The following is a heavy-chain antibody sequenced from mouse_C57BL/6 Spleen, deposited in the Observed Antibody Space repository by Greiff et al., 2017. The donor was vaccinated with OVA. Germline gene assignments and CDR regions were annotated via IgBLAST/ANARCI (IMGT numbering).Heavy chain of an antibody. CDR1: GFTFSSYG. J-gene: IGHJ3*01. CDR3: ASPYDYGAWFAY. Sequence: EVNMVESGGDLVKPGGSLKLSCAASGFTFSSYGMSWVRQTPDKRLEWVATISSGGSYTYYPDSVKGRFTISRDNAKNTLYLQMSSLKSEDTAMYYCASPYDYGAWFAYWGHGTLVAVSA. D-gene: IGHD2-4*01. V-gene: IGHV5-6*01. CDR2: ISSGGSYT.